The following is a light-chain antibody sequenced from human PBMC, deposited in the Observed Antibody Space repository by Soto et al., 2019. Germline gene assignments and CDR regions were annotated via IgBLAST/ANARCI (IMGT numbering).Light chain of an antibody. Sequence: EIVMTQSPATLSVSPGERANLSCRASQSVSSYLAWYQQKPGLPPRLLIYDASTRATGIPDRFSGSGSGTDFTLTISSLQSADFAVYYCQQYSNWPPLYTFGRGTKLEIK. CDR1: QSVSSY. CDR2: DAS. J-gene: IGKJ2*01. V-gene: IGKV3-15*01. CDR3: QQYSNWPPLYT.